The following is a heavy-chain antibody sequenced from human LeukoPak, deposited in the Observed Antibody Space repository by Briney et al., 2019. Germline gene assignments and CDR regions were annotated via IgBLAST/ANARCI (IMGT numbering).Heavy chain of an antibody. V-gene: IGHV3-21*01. CDR2: ISSSSSYI. CDR3: AKDLRFGEIDLYGMDV. J-gene: IGHJ6*02. CDR1: RFPFNIYS. Sequence: PGVSLPLLCAASRFPFNIYSMIGPRQAPGKALVWLSSISSSSSYIYYADSVKGRFTISRDNAKNSLYLQMNSLRAEDTAVYYCAKDLRFGEIDLYGMDVWGQGTTVTVSS. D-gene: IGHD3-10*01.